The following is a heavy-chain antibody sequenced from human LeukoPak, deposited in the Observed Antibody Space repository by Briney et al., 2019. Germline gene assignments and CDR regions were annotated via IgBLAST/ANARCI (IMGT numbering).Heavy chain of an antibody. CDR2: INPNSGGT. CDR3: ARREPALRQLDY. D-gene: IGHD1-26*01. CDR1: GYTFTGYY. Sequence: ASVKVSCKASGYTFTGYYMHWVRQAPGQGLEWMGWINPNSGGTNYAQKFQGGVTMTRDTSISTAYMELSRLRSDDTAVYYCARREPALRQLDYWGQGTLVTVSS. J-gene: IGHJ4*02. V-gene: IGHV1-2*02.